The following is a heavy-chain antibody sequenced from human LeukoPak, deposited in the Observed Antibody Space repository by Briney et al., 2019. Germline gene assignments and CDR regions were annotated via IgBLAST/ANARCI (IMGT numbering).Heavy chain of an antibody. Sequence: GGSLRLSCAASGFTFSGSAMHWVRQASGKGLEWVGRIRSKANSYATAYAASVKGRFTISRDDSKNTAYLQMNSLKTEDTAVYYCTRNLEYCSSTSCSPPTLYYMDVWGKGTTVTVSS. V-gene: IGHV3-73*01. J-gene: IGHJ6*03. CDR2: IRSKANSYAT. D-gene: IGHD2-2*01. CDR3: TRNLEYCSSTSCSPPTLYYMDV. CDR1: GFTFSGSA.